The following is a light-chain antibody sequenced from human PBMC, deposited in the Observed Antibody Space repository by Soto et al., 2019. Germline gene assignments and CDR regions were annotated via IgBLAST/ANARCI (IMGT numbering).Light chain of an antibody. CDR2: GAS. J-gene: IGKJ4*01. CDR3: QQYNNWPGRT. CDR1: QSINSN. Sequence: EIVMTQSPATLSVSPGERATLSCRASQSINSNLAWYQQKPGQAPRLLIYGASTRATGIPARFSGSGSGTEFTLTISSLQSEDFAVYYCQQYNNWPGRTFGGGTKVEIK. V-gene: IGKV3-15*01.